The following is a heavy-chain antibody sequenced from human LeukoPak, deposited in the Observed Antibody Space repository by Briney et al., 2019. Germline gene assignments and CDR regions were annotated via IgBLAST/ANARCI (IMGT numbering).Heavy chain of an antibody. CDR2: ISGSSGII. Sequence: GGSLRLSCAASGFTFNTYTMNWVRQAPGKGLEWVSYISGSSGIIDYADSVRGRFTISRDNAKNSLYLQMNSLRAEDTAVYYCARCTGAVTIFGVAIRRFDPWGQGTLVTVSS. CDR1: GFTFNTYT. J-gene: IGHJ5*02. CDR3: ARCTGAVTIFGVAIRRFDP. D-gene: IGHD3-3*01. V-gene: IGHV3-48*01.